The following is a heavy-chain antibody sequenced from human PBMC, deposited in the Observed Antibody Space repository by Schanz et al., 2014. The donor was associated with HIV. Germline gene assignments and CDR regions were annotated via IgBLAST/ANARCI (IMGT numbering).Heavy chain of an antibody. CDR2: ISESGGRS. Sequence: EVQLLDSVGGLVQPGGSLRLSCVASGFTFNNYAMTWVRQAPGKGLEWVSSISESGGRSYYADSVNGRFTISRDNSKNTLYLQMTTLRTEDTAVYYCAKPEYDSRGNSQSHFDSWGQGTLVTVSS. CDR3: AKPEYDSRGNSQSHFDS. J-gene: IGHJ4*02. V-gene: IGHV3-23*01. CDR1: GFTFNNYA. D-gene: IGHD3-22*01.